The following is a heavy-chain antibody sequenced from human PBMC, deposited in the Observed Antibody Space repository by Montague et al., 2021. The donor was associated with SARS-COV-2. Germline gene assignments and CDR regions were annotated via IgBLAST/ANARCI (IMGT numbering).Heavy chain of an antibody. V-gene: IGHV4-59*01. D-gene: IGHD6-13*01. Sequence: SETLSLTCTVSGGSISSYYWSWIRQPPGKGLEWIGYIYYSGSTNYNPSLKSRVTISVDTSKNQFSLKLSSVTAADTAVYYCARAGQQLARYYYYDMDVGGQGTTVTVAS. J-gene: IGHJ6*02. CDR3: ARAGQQLARYYYYDMDV. CDR2: IYYSGST. CDR1: GGSISSYY.